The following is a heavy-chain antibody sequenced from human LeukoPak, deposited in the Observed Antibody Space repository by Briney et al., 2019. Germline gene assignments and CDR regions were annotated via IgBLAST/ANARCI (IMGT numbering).Heavy chain of an antibody. CDR2: ISGSGGST. D-gene: IGHD3-22*01. J-gene: IGHJ4*02. Sequence: PGGSLRLSCAASGFTFSSYAMSWVRQAPGKGLEWVSAISGSGGSTYYADSVKGRFTISRDNSKNTLYLQMNSLRAEDTAVYYCATPPDYDSSGYYLFDYWGQGALVTVSS. CDR1: GFTFSSYA. CDR3: ATPPDYDSSGYYLFDY. V-gene: IGHV3-23*01.